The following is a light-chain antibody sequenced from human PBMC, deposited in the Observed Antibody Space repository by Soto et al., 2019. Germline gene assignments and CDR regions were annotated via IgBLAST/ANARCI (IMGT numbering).Light chain of an antibody. J-gene: IGLJ2*01. Sequence: QPVLTQSPSASASLGASVKLTCTLSSGHSSYAIAWHQQQPEKGPRYLMKLNSDGSHSKGDGIPDRFSGSSSGAERSLTISRPQSEDEADYYCQTWGTGIVVFGGGTKLTVL. CDR3: QTWGTGIVV. CDR2: LNSDGSH. CDR1: SGHSSYA. V-gene: IGLV4-69*01.